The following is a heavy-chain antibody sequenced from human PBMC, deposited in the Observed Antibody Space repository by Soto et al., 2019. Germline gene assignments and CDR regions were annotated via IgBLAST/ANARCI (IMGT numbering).Heavy chain of an antibody. CDR3: ARAPMVLTRSYFDS. V-gene: IGHV4-59*01. Sequence: TLSLTCTVSDGSISNFYWSWIRQPPGKGLEWIGYISSSGNTNYNPSLKSRVSISVDTSKNQFSLNLTSVTAADTAVYYCARAPMVLTRSYFDSWGQGTPVTVSS. CDR1: DGSISNFY. J-gene: IGHJ4*02. CDR2: ISSSGNT. D-gene: IGHD3-22*01.